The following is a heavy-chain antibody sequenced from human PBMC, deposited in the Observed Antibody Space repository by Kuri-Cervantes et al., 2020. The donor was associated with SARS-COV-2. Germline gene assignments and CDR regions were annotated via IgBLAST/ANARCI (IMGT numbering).Heavy chain of an antibody. Sequence: ASVKVSCKASGYTFTSYGISWVRQAPGQGLEWMGWMNPNSGNTGYAQKFQGRVTMTRNTSISTAYMELSSLRSEDTAVYYCARAYSSSWYERWFDPWGQGTLVTVSS. CDR2: MNPNSGNT. CDR1: GYTFTSYG. J-gene: IGHJ5*02. V-gene: IGHV1-8*02. D-gene: IGHD6-13*01. CDR3: ARAYSSSWYERWFDP.